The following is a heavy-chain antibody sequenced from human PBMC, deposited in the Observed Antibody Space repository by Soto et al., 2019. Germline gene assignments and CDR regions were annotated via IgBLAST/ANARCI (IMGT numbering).Heavy chain of an antibody. CDR3: ARDRLDWNYDYYGMDV. V-gene: IGHV1-3*01. Sequence: GASGKVSCKASGYTFTSYAMHWVRQAPGQRLEWMGWINAGNGNTKYSQKFQGRVTITRDTSASTAYMELSSLRSEDTAVYYCARDRLDWNYDYYGMDVWGQGTTVTVS. D-gene: IGHD3-9*01. J-gene: IGHJ6*02. CDR1: GYTFTSYA. CDR2: INAGNGNT.